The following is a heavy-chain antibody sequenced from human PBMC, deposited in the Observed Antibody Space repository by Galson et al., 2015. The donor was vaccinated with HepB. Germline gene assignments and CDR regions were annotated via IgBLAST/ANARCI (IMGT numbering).Heavy chain of an antibody. CDR2: ISYDGSNK. V-gene: IGHV3-30-3*01. Sequence: SLRLSCAASGFTFSSYAMHWVRQAPGKGLEWVAVISYDGSNKYYADSVKGRFTISRDNSKNTLYLQMNSLRAEDTAVYYCARKSHQRRDGDYWGQGTLVTVSS. D-gene: IGHD5-24*01. CDR1: GFTFSSYA. CDR3: ARKSHQRRDGDY. J-gene: IGHJ4*02.